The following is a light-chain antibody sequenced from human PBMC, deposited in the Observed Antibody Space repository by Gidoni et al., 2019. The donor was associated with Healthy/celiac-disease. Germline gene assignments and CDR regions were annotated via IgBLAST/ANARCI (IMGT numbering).Light chain of an antibody. J-gene: IGLJ2*01. V-gene: IGLV10-54*04. CDR2: RNN. CDR1: SNNVGNQG. Sequence: PTLTCTGNSNNVGNQGAAWLQQHQGHPPKLLSYRNNNRPSGISERFSASRSGNTASLTIAGLQPEDEADYYCSAWDSSLSAVVFGGGTKLTVL. CDR3: SAWDSSLSAVV.